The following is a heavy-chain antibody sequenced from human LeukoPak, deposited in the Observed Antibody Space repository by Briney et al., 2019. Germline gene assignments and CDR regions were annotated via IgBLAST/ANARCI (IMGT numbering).Heavy chain of an antibody. D-gene: IGHD6-13*01. Sequence: THGESLKISCKGSGYSFTSYWIGWVRQMPGKGLEWMVTIYPGDSNIKYSPSFQGQVTISADKSITTAYLQWNSLKASDTAIYYCARYLAATGTGWFDPWGQGTLVTVSS. CDR1: GYSFTSYW. CDR2: IYPGDSNI. J-gene: IGHJ5*02. V-gene: IGHV5-51*01. CDR3: ARYLAATGTGWFDP.